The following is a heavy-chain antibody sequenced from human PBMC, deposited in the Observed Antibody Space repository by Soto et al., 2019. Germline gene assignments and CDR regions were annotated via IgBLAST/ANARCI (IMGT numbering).Heavy chain of an antibody. J-gene: IGHJ4*02. CDR1: GGPLSSGDYY. CDR2: IYYSGST. D-gene: IGHD4-17*01. CDR3: ARVYGDYVHYFDY. V-gene: IGHV4-30-4*01. Sequence: SETLSLTCTVSGGPLSSGDYYWIWIRQPPGKGLEWIGYIYYSGSTYYNPSLKSRVTISVDTSKNQFSLKLSYVIAADTAVYYCARVYGDYVHYFDYWGQGTRVTVST.